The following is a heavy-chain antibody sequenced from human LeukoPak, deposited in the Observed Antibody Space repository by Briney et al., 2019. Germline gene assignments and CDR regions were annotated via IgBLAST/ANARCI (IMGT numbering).Heavy chain of an antibody. CDR2: INPNSGGT. CDR3: ARSYYYGSGSYLNWFDP. CDR1: GYTFTGYY. V-gene: IGHV1-2*02. D-gene: IGHD3-10*01. J-gene: IGHJ5*02. Sequence: ASVKVSCKASGYTFTGYYMHWVRQAPGQGLEWMGWINPNSGGTNYAQKFQGRVTMTRDTSISTAYMELSRLRSDDTAVYYCARSYYYGSGSYLNWFDPWGQGTLVTVSS.